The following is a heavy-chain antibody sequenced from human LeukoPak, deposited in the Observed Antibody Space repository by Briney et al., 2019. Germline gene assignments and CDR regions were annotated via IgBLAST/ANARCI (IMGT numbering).Heavy chain of an antibody. CDR2: IYAGNGDT. D-gene: IGHD5-24*01. CDR1: GYTFSRYT. V-gene: IGHV1-3*01. Sequence: ASVNVSCKASGYTFSRYTIHWVRQAPGQRLEWMGWIYAGNGDTKYSQKFQGRVTITWDTSASTAYMELSSLRSEDTAVYYCARELPTISGYFDYWGQGTLLTVSS. J-gene: IGHJ4*02. CDR3: ARELPTISGYFDY.